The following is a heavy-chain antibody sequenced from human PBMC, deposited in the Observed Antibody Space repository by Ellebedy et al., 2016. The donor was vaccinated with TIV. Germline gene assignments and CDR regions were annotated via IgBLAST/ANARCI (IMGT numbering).Heavy chain of an antibody. J-gene: IGHJ4*02. V-gene: IGHV1-2*02. CDR1: GYTFTDYY. Sequence: AASVKVSCKTSGYTFTDYYIHWMRQAPGQGLEWMGWIYPSSGDTKYAQKFQGRVTMTRDTSISTAYMELSRLVSDDTAVYYCVRDLTNYGSSSYWGQGTPVTVSS. CDR3: VRDLTNYGSSSY. CDR2: IYPSSGDT. D-gene: IGHD3-22*01.